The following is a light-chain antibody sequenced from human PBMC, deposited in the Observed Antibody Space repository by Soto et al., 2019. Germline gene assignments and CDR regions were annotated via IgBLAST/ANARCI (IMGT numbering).Light chain of an antibody. CDR1: SSNIGAGYD. Sequence: QSVLTQPPSVSGAPGPRVTIACTGSSSNIGAGYDVHWYQQLPGTAPKLLIYSNNHRPSGVPDRFSGSKSGTSAALAITGLQAEDEADYYCQSYDSSLSGSVFGGGTQLTVL. V-gene: IGLV1-40*01. CDR3: QSYDSSLSGSV. J-gene: IGLJ7*01. CDR2: SNN.